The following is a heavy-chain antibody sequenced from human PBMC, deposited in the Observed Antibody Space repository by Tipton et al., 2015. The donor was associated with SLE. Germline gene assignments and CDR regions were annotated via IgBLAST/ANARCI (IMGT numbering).Heavy chain of an antibody. V-gene: IGHV4-34*01. CDR2: INHSGST. CDR1: GFTFSSYE. CDR3: ARVGSGWYTSAFDI. Sequence: LRLSCAASGFTFSSYEMNWIRQSPGKGLEWIGEINHSGSTNYNPSLKARVTLSADTSKNQFSLKLSSVTAADTAVYYCARVGSGWYTSAFDIWGQGTMVTVSS. D-gene: IGHD6-19*01. J-gene: IGHJ3*02.